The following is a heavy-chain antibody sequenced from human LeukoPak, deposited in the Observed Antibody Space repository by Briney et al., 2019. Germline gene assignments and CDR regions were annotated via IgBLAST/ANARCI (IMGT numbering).Heavy chain of an antibody. J-gene: IGHJ5*02. Sequence: SETLSLTCTVSGGSISSYYWSWIRQPPGKGLEWIGYIYYSGSTNYNPSLKSRVTISVDTSKNQFSLKLSSVTAADTAVYYCARKRSGYYDSIFDPWGQGTLVTVSS. CDR2: IYYSGST. CDR1: GGSISSYY. CDR3: ARKRSGYYDSIFDP. V-gene: IGHV4-59*01. D-gene: IGHD3-22*01.